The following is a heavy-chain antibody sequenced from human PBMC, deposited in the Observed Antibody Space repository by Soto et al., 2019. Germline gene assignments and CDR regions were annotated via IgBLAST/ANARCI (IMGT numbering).Heavy chain of an antibody. D-gene: IGHD5-12*01. CDR3: ARDHDDDFGYKFYYFDF. Sequence: EAQLVESGGGLVQPGRSLRPYCAASAFPFDNYAMHWLRQSPGEGLEWASGINWNIVTFDSADSVKGRFTISKDNAKNTLYVQIDSLRPENTAFYYCARDHDDDFGYKFYYFDFWGRGALVSVSS. CDR2: INWNIVTF. V-gene: IGHV3-9*01. J-gene: IGHJ4*01. CDR1: AFPFDNYA.